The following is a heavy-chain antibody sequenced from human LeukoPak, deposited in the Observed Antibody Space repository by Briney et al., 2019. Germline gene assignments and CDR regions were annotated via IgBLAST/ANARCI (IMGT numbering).Heavy chain of an antibody. CDR1: GFTFGDYA. V-gene: IGHV3-15*01. Sequence: PGGSLRLSCTASGFTFGDYAMSWFRQAPGKGLEWVGRIKSKTDGGTTDYAAPVKGRFTISRDDSKNTLYLQMNSLKTEDTAVYYCTTDPLLNYDSSGSDAFDIWGQGTMVTVSS. J-gene: IGHJ3*02. D-gene: IGHD3-22*01. CDR3: TTDPLLNYDSSGSDAFDI. CDR2: IKSKTDGGTT.